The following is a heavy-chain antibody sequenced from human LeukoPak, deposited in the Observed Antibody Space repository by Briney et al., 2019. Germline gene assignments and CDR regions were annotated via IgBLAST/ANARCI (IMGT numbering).Heavy chain of an antibody. Sequence: GGSLRLSCAAPGFTFSSYSMNWVRQAPGKGLEWVSSISSSSSYIYYADSVKGRFTISRDNAKNSLYLQMNSLRAEDTAVYYCASWHKKTTVTTGGNYWGQGTLVTVSS. CDR2: ISSSSSYI. J-gene: IGHJ4*02. D-gene: IGHD4-17*01. CDR1: GFTFSSYS. CDR3: ASWHKKTTVTTGGNY. V-gene: IGHV3-21*01.